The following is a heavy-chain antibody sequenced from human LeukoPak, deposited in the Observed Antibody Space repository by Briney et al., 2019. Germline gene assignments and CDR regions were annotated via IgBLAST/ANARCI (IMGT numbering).Heavy chain of an antibody. V-gene: IGHV4-39*01. Sequence: SETLSLTCTVSGGSISSSSYYWGWIRQPPGKGLEWIGSIYYSGSTYYNPSLKSRVTISVDTSKNQFSLKLSSVTAADTAVYYCARGTMTTVTYYFDYWGQGTLVTVSS. CDR2: IYYSGST. J-gene: IGHJ4*02. CDR3: ARGTMTTVTYYFDY. CDR1: GGSISSSSYY. D-gene: IGHD4-17*01.